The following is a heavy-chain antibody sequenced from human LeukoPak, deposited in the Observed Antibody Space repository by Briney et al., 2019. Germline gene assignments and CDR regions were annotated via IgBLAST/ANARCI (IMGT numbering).Heavy chain of an antibody. J-gene: IGHJ5*02. CDR3: ASLGYGNGRVNWFDP. Sequence: SETLSLTCTVSGGSISSSINYWAWIRQPPGKGLEWIATTKYGASTFYNPSLRSRVPISVDTSKNQFSLKVNSVTAADTAVYYCASLGYGNGRVNWFDPWGQGNLVTVSS. D-gene: IGHD5-18*01. CDR2: TKYGAST. V-gene: IGHV4-39*01. CDR1: GGSISSSINY.